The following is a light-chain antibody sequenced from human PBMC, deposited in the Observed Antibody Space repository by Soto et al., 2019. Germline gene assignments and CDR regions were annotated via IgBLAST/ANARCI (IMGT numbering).Light chain of an antibody. CDR2: GAS. J-gene: IGKJ5*01. CDR1: QSVSSTY. Sequence: EIVLTQSPGTLSLSPGERATLSCRASQSVSSTYLAWYQQKPGQAPRLLIYGASSMATGIPDRFSGSGSGTDFTLTISRLEPEDFAVYYCQQYGSSPLITLGQGTRLEIK. CDR3: QQYGSSPLIT. V-gene: IGKV3-20*01.